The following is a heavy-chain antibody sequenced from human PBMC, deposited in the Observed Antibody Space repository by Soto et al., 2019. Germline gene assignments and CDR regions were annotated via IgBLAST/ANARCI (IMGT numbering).Heavy chain of an antibody. V-gene: IGHV4-59*08. D-gene: IGHD3-9*01. CDR1: GGSISSYY. CDR3: ARGMYYDILTSIDY. Sequence: SETLSLTCTVSGGSISSYYWSWIRQPPGKGLEWIGYIYYSGSTNYNPSLKSRVTISVDTSKNQFSLKLSSVTAADTAIYYCARGMYYDILTSIDYWGQGTLVTVSS. J-gene: IGHJ4*02. CDR2: IYYSGST.